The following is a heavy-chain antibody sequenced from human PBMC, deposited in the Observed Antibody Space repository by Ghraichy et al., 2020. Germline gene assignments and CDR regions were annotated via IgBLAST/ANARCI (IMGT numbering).Heavy chain of an antibody. J-gene: IGHJ4*02. CDR1: GFTFSSYA. Sequence: GGSLRLSCAASGFTFSSYAMSWVRQAPGKGLEWVSAISGSGGSTYYADSVKGRFTISRDNSKNTLYLQMNSLRAEDTAVYYCAKFEVVLRYFDGDYWGQGTLVTVSS. D-gene: IGHD3-9*01. CDR2: ISGSGGST. V-gene: IGHV3-23*01. CDR3: AKFEVVLRYFDGDY.